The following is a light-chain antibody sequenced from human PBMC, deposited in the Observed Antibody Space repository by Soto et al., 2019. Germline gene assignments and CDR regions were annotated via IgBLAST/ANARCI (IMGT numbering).Light chain of an antibody. Sequence: QSALTQPASVSGSPGQSITISCTGTSSDVGNYNLVSWYQQHPGKAPRIMIYEVAKRPSGVSNRFSGSKSGNAASLTISGLQAEDEADDYCCSYAGSSTVIFGGGTKVTVL. J-gene: IGLJ2*01. V-gene: IGLV2-23*02. CDR3: CSYAGSSTVI. CDR2: EVA. CDR1: SSDVGNYNL.